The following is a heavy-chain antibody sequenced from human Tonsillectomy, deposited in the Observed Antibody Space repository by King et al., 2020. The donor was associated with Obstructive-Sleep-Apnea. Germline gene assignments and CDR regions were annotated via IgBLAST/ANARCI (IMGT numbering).Heavy chain of an antibody. CDR2: INHSGYT. Sequence: VQLQQWGAGLLKPSGTLSLTCAVYGGSLTGYSWGWIRQSPGKGLEWIGEINHSGYTNYNPSLKTRVIMSIDTSKNQVSLNVTSRTAADTGIYYCARGLFRNFDSLFDYWGQGTLVTVSS. D-gene: IGHD3-9*01. CDR3: ARGLFRNFDSLFDY. V-gene: IGHV4-34*01. J-gene: IGHJ4*02. CDR1: GGSLTGYS.